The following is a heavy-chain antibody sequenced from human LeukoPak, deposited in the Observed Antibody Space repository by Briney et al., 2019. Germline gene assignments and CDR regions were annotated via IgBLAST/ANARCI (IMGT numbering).Heavy chain of an antibody. V-gene: IGHV4-59*02. Sequence: SETLSLTCTVSGDSVSSYYWNWIRQPPRKGLEWIGFMYYSGSSNYNPSLKSRVTISVDTSKNQFSLKLSSVTAADTAVYYCARANSSSWYDPSKIFDYWGQGTLVTVSS. CDR1: GDSVSSYY. D-gene: IGHD6-13*01. CDR2: MYYSGSS. J-gene: IGHJ4*02. CDR3: ARANSSSWYDPSKIFDY.